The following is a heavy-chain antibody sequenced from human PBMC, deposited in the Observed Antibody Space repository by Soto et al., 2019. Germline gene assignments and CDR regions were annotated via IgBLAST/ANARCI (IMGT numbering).Heavy chain of an antibody. CDR2: INQDGSGK. CDR3: ARGISSPGVDF. CDR1: GFTFSNYW. V-gene: IGHV3-7*03. J-gene: IGHJ4*02. D-gene: IGHD1-1*01. Sequence: PGGSLRLSCAASGFTFSNYWMNWVRQAPGKGLEWVANINQDGSGKSYVDSVKGRFTISRDNAKNSLYLQMNSLRAEDTAVYYCARGISSPGVDFWGQGTLVTVSS.